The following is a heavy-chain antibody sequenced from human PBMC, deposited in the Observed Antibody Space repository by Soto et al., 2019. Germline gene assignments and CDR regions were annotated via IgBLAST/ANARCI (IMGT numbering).Heavy chain of an antibody. J-gene: IGHJ3*02. D-gene: IGHD3-16*01. CDR1: GGSIISSSHY. V-gene: IGHV4-39*02. Sequence: GPGPYEASETLSLTCTVSGGSIISSSHYWGWIRQPPGKGLEWIGSIYHSGSDYYNPSLKSRVSISVDTSKNHFSLKLSSVTARDTALYYCATLYGGPRAFDICGQGTMVTVSS. CDR2: IYHSGSD. CDR3: ATLYGGPRAFDI.